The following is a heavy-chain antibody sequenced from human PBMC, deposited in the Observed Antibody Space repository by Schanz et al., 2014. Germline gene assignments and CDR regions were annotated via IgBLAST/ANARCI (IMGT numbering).Heavy chain of an antibody. J-gene: IGHJ4*02. CDR3: ARANYRRKINFDY. V-gene: IGHV3-11*04. Sequence: VQLLESGGGLVQPGGSLRLSCAASGFTFRDYYMSWIRQAPGKGLEWVSYISSSGTTIYYADSVKGRFTISRDNAKNSLFLQMNSLRAEDTAVYYCARANYRRKINFDYWGRGTLVTVSS. CDR1: GFTFRDYY. D-gene: IGHD3-10*01. CDR2: ISSSGTTI.